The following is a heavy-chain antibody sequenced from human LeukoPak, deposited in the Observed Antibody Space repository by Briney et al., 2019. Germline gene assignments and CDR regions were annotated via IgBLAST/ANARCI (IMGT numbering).Heavy chain of an antibody. V-gene: IGHV4-61*02. D-gene: IGHD2-8*02. CDR1: GDSISSGSYY. CDR2: IYTSGST. CDR3: ARVYCTGGSCFAGWFDS. J-gene: IGHJ5*01. Sequence: SQTLSLTCNVSGDSISSGSYYWSWIRQPAGKGLEWVGRIYTSGSTNYNPSLESRVTISLDTSKNQFSLKVASVTAADTAVYYCARVYCTGGSCFAGWFDSWGQGTLVTVSS.